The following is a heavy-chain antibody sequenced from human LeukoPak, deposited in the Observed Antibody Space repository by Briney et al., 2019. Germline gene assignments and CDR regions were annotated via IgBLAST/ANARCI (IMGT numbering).Heavy chain of an antibody. CDR1: GFTFSSYG. V-gene: IGHV3-30*03. CDR3: ARGGYRRTGPDY. D-gene: IGHD6-13*01. CDR2: ISYDGSNK. J-gene: IGHJ4*02. Sequence: GGSLRLSCAASGFTFSSYGMHWVRQAPGKGLEWVAVISYDGSNKYYADSVKGRFTISRDNSKNTLYLQMNSLRAEDTAVYYCARGGYRRTGPDYWGQGTLVTVSS.